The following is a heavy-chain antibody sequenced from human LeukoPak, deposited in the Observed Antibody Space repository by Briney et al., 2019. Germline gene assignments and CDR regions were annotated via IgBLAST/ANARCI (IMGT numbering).Heavy chain of an antibody. CDR2: INHSGST. CDR3: ASHIVVVPAAAWFDP. D-gene: IGHD2-2*01. Sequence: SETLSLTCAVYGGSFSGYYWSWIRQPPGKGLEWIGEINHSGSTNYNPSLKSRVTMSVDTSKNQFSLKLSSVTAADTAVYYCASHIVVVPAAAWFDPWGQGTLVTVSS. CDR1: GGSFSGYY. J-gene: IGHJ5*02. V-gene: IGHV4-34*01.